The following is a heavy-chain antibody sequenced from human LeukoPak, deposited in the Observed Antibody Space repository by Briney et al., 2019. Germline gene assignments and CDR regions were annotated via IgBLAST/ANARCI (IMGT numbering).Heavy chain of an antibody. D-gene: IGHD5-18*01. CDR3: ARDLAYSRLDY. CDR1: GLTFSSSW. Sequence: GGSLRLSCAVSGLTFSSSWMDWVRQAPGKGLEWVASINTDGNKKYSADSVKGRFTISRDNAENSLYLQMNSLRVEDTAFYYCARDLAYSRLDYWGQGMLVTVSS. CDR2: INTDGNKK. V-gene: IGHV3-7*01. J-gene: IGHJ4*02.